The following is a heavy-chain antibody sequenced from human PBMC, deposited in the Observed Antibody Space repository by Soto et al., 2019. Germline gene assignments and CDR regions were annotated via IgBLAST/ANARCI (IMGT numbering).Heavy chain of an antibody. V-gene: IGHV4-31*03. CDR1: GGSISSGGYY. Sequence: QVQLQESGPGLVKPSQTLSLTCTVSGGSISSGGYYWSWIRQRPGKGLEWIGYIYYSGSTYYNPSLKSRVTISVDTSKNQFSLKLSSVTAADTAVYYCAREVASDYPSTYWYFDLWGRGTLVTVSS. CDR2: IYYSGST. CDR3: AREVASDYPSTYWYFDL. D-gene: IGHD4-17*01. J-gene: IGHJ2*01.